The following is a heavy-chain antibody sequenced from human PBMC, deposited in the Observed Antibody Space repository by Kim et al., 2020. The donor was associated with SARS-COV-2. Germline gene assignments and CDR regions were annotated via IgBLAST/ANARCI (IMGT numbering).Heavy chain of an antibody. CDR3: TSSFFGIAVAGGGFAFDI. V-gene: IGHV5-10-1*01. J-gene: IGHJ3*02. CDR1: GYSFTSYW. Sequence: GESLKISCKGSGYSFTSYWISWVRQMPGKGLEWMGRIDPSDSYTNYSPSFQGHVTISADKSISTAYLQWSSLKASDTAMYYCTSSFFGIAVAGGGFAFDIWGQGTMVTVSS. D-gene: IGHD6-19*01. CDR2: IDPSDSYT.